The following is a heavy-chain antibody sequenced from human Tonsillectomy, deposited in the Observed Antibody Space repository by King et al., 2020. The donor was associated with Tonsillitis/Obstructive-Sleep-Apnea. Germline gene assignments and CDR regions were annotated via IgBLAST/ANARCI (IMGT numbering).Heavy chain of an antibody. Sequence: VQLQESGPGLVKPSETLSLTCTVSGGSISSYYWSWIRQPPGKGLEWIGYIYYSGSTNYNPSLKSRVTISVDTSKNQFSLKLSSVTAADTAVYYCARAGKSVTPWYFDLWGRGTLVTVSS. V-gene: IGHV4-59*01. CDR1: GGSISSYY. CDR2: IYYSGST. J-gene: IGHJ2*01. D-gene: IGHD3-10*01. CDR3: ARAGKSVTPWYFDL.